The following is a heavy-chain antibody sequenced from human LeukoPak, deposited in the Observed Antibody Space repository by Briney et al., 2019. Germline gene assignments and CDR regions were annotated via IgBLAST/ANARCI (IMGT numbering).Heavy chain of an antibody. CDR3: ARDVGGNSPRYYYGLDV. V-gene: IGHV4-59*01. CDR1: GGSISSYY. Sequence: PSETLSLTCAVSGGSISSYYWSWIRQPPGKGLEWIGYIYYSGRTNYNPSLKSRVTISVDTSENEISLKLSSVTAADTAFYYCARDVGGNSPRYYYGLDVWGQGTTVTVSS. J-gene: IGHJ6*02. D-gene: IGHD4-23*01. CDR2: IYYSGRT.